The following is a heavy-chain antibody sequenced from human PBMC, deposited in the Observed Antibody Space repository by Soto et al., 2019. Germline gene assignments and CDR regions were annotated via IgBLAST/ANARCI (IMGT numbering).Heavy chain of an antibody. CDR2: MNPNSGNT. Sequence: QVQLVQSGAEVKKPGASVKVSCKASGYTFTSYDINWVRQATGQGLEWMGWMNPNSGNTGYAQKFQGRVTMTRNTSXXTXYRXLSSLRSEDTAVYYCARGGYCISTSCFYYYYGMDVWGQGTTVTVSS. V-gene: IGHV1-8*01. CDR1: GYTFTSYD. CDR3: ARGGYCISTSCFYYYYGMDV. J-gene: IGHJ6*02. D-gene: IGHD2-2*01.